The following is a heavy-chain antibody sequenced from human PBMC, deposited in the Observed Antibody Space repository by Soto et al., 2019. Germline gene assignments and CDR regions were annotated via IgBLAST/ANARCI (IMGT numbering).Heavy chain of an antibody. CDR2: IDSDDGTT. J-gene: IGHJ4*02. D-gene: IGHD6-13*01. Sequence: SLRLSCTASGFDFGEYYMSWIRQAPGKGLEWVSYIDSDDGTTYYTDSVKGRFTISRDNAKNSLYLQMNSLRVEDTALYYCGRPYYSSSWFPFDRWGQGTLVTVSS. CDR3: GRPYYSSSWFPFDR. CDR1: GFDFGEYY. V-gene: IGHV3-11*01.